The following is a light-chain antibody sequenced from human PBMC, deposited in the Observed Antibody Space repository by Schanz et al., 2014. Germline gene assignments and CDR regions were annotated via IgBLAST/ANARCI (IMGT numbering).Light chain of an antibody. V-gene: IGKV4-1*01. CDR2: WAS. CDR1: QSVLYSSNNKNY. CDR3: QQYYNTPWS. Sequence: DIVMTQSPDSLAVSLGERATINCKSSQSVLYSSNNKNYLAWYQQKPGQPPKLLIYWASTRESGVPDRFSGSGSGTEFTLTISSVQAEDVAIYYCQQYYNTPWSFGQGTRVQIK. J-gene: IGKJ1*01.